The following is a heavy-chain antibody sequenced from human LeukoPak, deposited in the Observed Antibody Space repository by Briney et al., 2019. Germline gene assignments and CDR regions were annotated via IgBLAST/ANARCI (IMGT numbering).Heavy chain of an antibody. D-gene: IGHD1-26*01. J-gene: IGHJ3*02. CDR2: VRGGGGNT. CDR3: GKNRYSGSLSPFDI. V-gene: IGHV3-23*01. Sequence: PGGCLRLSCAASKYAFRNYATSWVRQARGKGLEWVSAVRGGGGNTYYADSVKGRFTISRDNSKNTLYLQMNSLRAEDTAVYYCGKNRYSGSLSPFDIWGQGTMVTVSS. CDR1: KYAFRNYA.